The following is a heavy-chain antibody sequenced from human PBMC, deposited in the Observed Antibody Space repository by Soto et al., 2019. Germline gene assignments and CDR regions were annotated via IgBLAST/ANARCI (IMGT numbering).Heavy chain of an antibody. CDR1: GGSISSYY. CDR2: IYYSGST. CDR3: AREYSSSWYNWFDP. J-gene: IGHJ5*02. V-gene: IGHV4-59*01. Sequence: KSSETLSLTCTVSGGSISSYYWSWIRQPPGKGLEWIGYIYYSGSTNYNPSLKSRVTISVDTSKNQFSLKLSSVTAADTAVYYCAREYSSSWYNWFDPWGQGTLVTVS. D-gene: IGHD6-13*01.